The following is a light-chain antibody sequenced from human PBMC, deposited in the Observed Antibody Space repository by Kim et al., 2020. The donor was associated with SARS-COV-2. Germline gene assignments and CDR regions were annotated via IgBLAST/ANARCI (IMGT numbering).Light chain of an antibody. CDR2: QDS. CDR3: QAWDSSTVV. J-gene: IGLJ2*01. CDR1: KLGDKY. V-gene: IGLV3-1*01. Sequence: SYELTQPPSVSVSPGQTASITCSGEKLGDKYACWYQQKPGQSPVLVIYQDSKRPSGIPERFSGSNSGNTATLTISGTQAMGEADYYCQAWDSSTVVFG.